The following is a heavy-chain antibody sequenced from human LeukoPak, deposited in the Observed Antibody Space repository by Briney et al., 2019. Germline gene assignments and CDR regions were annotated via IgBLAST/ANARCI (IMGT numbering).Heavy chain of an antibody. CDR3: ARFYYDRSFNY. CDR1: GFTVSSSY. D-gene: IGHD3-22*01. CDR2: IYSGGTT. V-gene: IGHV3-53*01. J-gene: IGHJ4*02. Sequence: PGGSLRLSCAASGFTVSSSYMSWVRQAPGKGLEWVSVIYSGGTTYSADSVKGRFTISRDNSNNTLYLQTNSLRAEDTAVYYCARFYYDRSFNYWGQGTLVTVSS.